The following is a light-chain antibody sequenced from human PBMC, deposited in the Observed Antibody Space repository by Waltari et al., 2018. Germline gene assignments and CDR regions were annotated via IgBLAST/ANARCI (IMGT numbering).Light chain of an antibody. V-gene: IGLV3-19*01. CDR1: SLRPSY. J-gene: IGLJ2*01. Sequence: SSGLTQDPAVSLALGQTIRITCRGDSLRPSYARGYQVKTGQTPVLVMFGKEKRPSGVPDRIYGESSENTSALVITGARGEDEADYDCSSRNGRDSQVVFAGGNKVTVL. CDR3: SSRNGRDSQVV. CDR2: GKE.